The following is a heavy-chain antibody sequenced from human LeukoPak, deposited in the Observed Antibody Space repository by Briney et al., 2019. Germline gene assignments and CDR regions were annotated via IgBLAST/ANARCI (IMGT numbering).Heavy chain of an antibody. CDR1: GFTFSSYA. CDR3: ARDRQRSPMGVMDY. V-gene: IGHV3-23*01. CDR2: ISGSGAST. D-gene: IGHD2-8*01. Sequence: HHGGSLRLSCAASGFTFSSYAISWVRQAPGKGLEWVSSISGSGASTSYSGSVKGRFTTSRDNSKNTLYLQMDSLRAEDTALYYCARDRQRSPMGVMDYWGQGTLVTVSS. J-gene: IGHJ4*02.